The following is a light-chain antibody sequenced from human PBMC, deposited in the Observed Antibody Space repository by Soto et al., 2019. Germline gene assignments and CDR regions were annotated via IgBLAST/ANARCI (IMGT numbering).Light chain of an antibody. Sequence: EIVLTQSPGTLSLSPGERDTLSCRASQSVSSSSLAWYQQKHGQAPRLLIYGASSRATGIPDRFSGSGSGTYFPLTISRLEPEDFSFYYCHQYGSSWTFGQGTKVQI. V-gene: IGKV3-20*01. CDR2: GAS. CDR3: HQYGSSWT. CDR1: QSVSSSS. J-gene: IGKJ1*01.